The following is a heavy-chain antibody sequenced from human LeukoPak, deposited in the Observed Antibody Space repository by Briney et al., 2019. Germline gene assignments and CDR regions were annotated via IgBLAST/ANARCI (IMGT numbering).Heavy chain of an antibody. V-gene: IGHV3-53*01. CDR2: IYKDGST. CDR1: GFIVSNNY. CDR3: ARGYCSGRSCYMWYSDY. D-gene: IGHD2-15*01. Sequence: PGGSLRLSCAGSGFIVSNNYMTWVRQAPGKGLEWVSVIYKDGSTYYADSVKGRFTISRDNSKNTVYLQMNSLRAEDMAVYYCARGYCSGRSCYMWYSDYWGQGTLVTVSS. J-gene: IGHJ4*02.